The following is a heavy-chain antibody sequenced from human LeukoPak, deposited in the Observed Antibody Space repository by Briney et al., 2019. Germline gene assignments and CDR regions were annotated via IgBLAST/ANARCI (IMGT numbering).Heavy chain of an antibody. CDR3: ARATTGTDSYYYGMDV. V-gene: IGHV4-4*07. Sequence: SETLSLTCTVSGGSISSYYWSWIRQPAGKGLEWIGRIYTSGSTNYNPSLKSRVTMSVDTSKNQFSLKLSSVTAADTAVYYCARATTGTDSYYYGMDVWGQGTTATVSS. CDR1: GGSISSYY. CDR2: IYTSGST. J-gene: IGHJ6*02. D-gene: IGHD1-1*01.